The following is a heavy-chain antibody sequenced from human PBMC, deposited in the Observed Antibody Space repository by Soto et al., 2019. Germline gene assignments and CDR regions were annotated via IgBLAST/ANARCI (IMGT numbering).Heavy chain of an antibody. J-gene: IGHJ6*02. V-gene: IGHV3-30-3*01. D-gene: IGHD3-22*01. Sequence: QVRLVESGGGVVQPGRSLRLSCAASGFTFSNYAMHWVRQAPGKGLEWVAVMSFDETKKYHAASVEGRFTISRDNSQNTLDLQMNSLRAEDTALYYCARSHAPYYYDTTGFFCGVDVWGQGTTVVVSS. CDR1: GFTFSNYA. CDR3: ARSHAPYYYDTTGFFCGVDV. CDR2: MSFDETKK.